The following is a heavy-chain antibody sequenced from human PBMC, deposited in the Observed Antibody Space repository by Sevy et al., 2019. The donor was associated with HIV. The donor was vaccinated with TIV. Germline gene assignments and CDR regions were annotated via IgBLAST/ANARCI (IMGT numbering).Heavy chain of an antibody. J-gene: IGHJ6*02. CDR3: ARGGPQTTSYYYYGMDV. Sequence: SETLSLTCTVYGGSLSGYYWTWIRQPPGKGLEWLGEINHSGSTNYNPSLKSRVTISVDTSKNHFSLKLTSLTAADTAAYYCARGGPQTTSYYYYGMDVWGQGTTVTVSS. CDR2: INHSGST. D-gene: IGHD1-7*01. CDR1: GGSLSGYY. V-gene: IGHV4-34*01.